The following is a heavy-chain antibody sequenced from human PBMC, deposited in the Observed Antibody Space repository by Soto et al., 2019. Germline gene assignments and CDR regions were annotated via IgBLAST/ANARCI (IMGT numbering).Heavy chain of an antibody. CDR2: IYYSGST. CDR1: GGSISSSSYY. CDR3: ARPGGSGSQNWFDP. J-gene: IGHJ5*02. V-gene: IGHV4-39*01. D-gene: IGHD3-10*01. Sequence: PSETLSLTCTVSGGSISSSSYYWGWIRQPPGKGLEWIGSIYYSGSTYYNPSLKRRVTISVDTSKNQFSLKLRSVTAADTAVYYCARPGGSGSQNWFDPWGQGTLVTVSS.